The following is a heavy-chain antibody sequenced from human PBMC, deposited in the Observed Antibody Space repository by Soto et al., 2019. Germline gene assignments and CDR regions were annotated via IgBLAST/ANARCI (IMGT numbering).Heavy chain of an antibody. D-gene: IGHD1-26*01. CDR3: GRGRSGQIVVFY. V-gene: IGHV4-39*07. CDR1: GGSISTSTYY. CDR2: IYYSGIT. Sequence: SETPSLTCTVSGGSISTSTYYWGWVRQPPGKGLEWIGSIYYSGITYYNPSLKGRVTISVDTSRNQFSLMLSPDDTAVYYCGRGRSGQIVVFYWGQGTPVTVSS. J-gene: IGHJ4*02.